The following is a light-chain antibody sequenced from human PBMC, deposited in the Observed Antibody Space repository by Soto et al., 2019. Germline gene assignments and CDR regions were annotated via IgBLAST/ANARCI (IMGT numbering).Light chain of an antibody. CDR3: QQYGSSPRT. CDR2: GAS. Sequence: EIVLTQSPGTLSFSPGERATLSCRASQSVSSSYLAWYQQKPGQAPRLLIYGASSRATGIPDRFSGGGSGTDFTLTISRLEPEDFAVYYCQQYGSSPRTFGQGTKVEIK. V-gene: IGKV3-20*01. J-gene: IGKJ1*01. CDR1: QSVSSSY.